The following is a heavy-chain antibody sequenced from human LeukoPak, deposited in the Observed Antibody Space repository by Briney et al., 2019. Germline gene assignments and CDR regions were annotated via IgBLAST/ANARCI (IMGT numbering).Heavy chain of an antibody. D-gene: IGHD3-16*02. Sequence: GASVKVSCKASGYTFTSYDINWVRQATGQGLEWMGWMNPNSGNTGYAQKFQGRVTITRNTSISTAYMELSSLRSEDTAVYYCASSLGYVWGSYHLDAFDIWGQGTMVTVSS. J-gene: IGHJ3*02. CDR1: GYTFTSYD. CDR2: MNPNSGNT. V-gene: IGHV1-8*03. CDR3: ASSLGYVWGSYHLDAFDI.